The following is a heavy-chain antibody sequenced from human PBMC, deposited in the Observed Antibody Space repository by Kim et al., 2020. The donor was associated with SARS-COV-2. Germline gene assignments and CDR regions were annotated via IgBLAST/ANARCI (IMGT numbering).Heavy chain of an antibody. CDR1: GYSFTSYW. CDR3: ARQRRGEVGATPSYYFDY. J-gene: IGHJ4*02. V-gene: IGHV5-51*01. D-gene: IGHD1-26*01. Sequence: GESLKISCKGSGYSFTSYWIGWVRQMPGKGLEWMGIIYPGDSDTRYSPSFQGQVTISADKSISTAYLQWSSLKASDTAMYYCARQRRGEVGATPSYYFDYWGQGTLVTVSS. CDR2: IYPGDSDT.